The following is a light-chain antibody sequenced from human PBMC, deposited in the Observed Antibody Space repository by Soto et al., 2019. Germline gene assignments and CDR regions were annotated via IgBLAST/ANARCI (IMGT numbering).Light chain of an antibody. Sequence: QSVLTQPPSVSGAPGQRVTISCTGSSSNIGAGYDVHWYQQLPGTAPKLLIYGNSNRPSGVPDRFSGSKSGTSASLAITGLQAEDEADYYFQSYDSSLSPVVFGTGTKLPVL. V-gene: IGLV1-40*01. CDR1: SSNIGAGYD. CDR2: GNS. CDR3: QSYDSSLSPVV. J-gene: IGLJ1*01.